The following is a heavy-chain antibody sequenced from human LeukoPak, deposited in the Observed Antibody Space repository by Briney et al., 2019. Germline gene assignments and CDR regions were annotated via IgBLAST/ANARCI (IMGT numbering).Heavy chain of an antibody. J-gene: IGHJ4*02. CDR1: GLSISSSSYF. D-gene: IGHD5-12*01. Sequence: TPSEPLSLTCTVSGLSISSSSYFWGGLRPPPEKELVWIGSIYYSGRTFYNPSLKSRDTISVDTSKNHFSLKLSSVTAADTAVYYCARLSRGYDYFSFDYWGQGTLVTVSS. V-gene: IGHV4-39*02. CDR2: IYYSGRT. CDR3: ARLSRGYDYFSFDY.